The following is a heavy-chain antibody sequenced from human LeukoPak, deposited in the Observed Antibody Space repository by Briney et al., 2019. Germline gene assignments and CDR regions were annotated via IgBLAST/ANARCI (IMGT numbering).Heavy chain of an antibody. D-gene: IGHD2/OR15-2a*01. CDR1: GFTFSSSW. CDR3: ARDLAFSRLDY. V-gene: IGHV3-7*01. J-gene: IGHJ4*02. Sequence: PGGSLRLSCAASGFTFSSSWMDWVRQAPGKGLEWVASINPDGIKRYSADSVKGRLTISRDNARNSLYLQMDSLRVEDTAFYYCARDLAFSRLDYWGQGVLVTVSS. CDR2: INPDGIKR.